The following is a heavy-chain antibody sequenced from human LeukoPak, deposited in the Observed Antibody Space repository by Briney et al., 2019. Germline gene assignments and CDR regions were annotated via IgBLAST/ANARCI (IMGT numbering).Heavy chain of an antibody. CDR3: ARASPGGGYDY. D-gene: IGHD5-12*01. CDR1: GYTFTNYG. Sequence: GASVKVSCKTSGYTFTNYGIHWVRQAPGQGLEWMGWISAYNGNTNYAQSLQGRVTMTTDTSTSTAYMDLRSLRSDDTAVYYCARASPGGGYDYWGQGTLVTVSS. J-gene: IGHJ4*02. CDR2: ISAYNGNT. V-gene: IGHV1-18*01.